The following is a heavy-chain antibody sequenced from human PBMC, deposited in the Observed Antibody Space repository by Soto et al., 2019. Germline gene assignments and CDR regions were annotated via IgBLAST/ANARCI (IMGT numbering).Heavy chain of an antibody. Sequence: SETLSLTCAVSGGSISSGGYSWSWIRQPPGKGLEWIGYIYHSGSTYYNPSLKSRVTISVDRSKNQFSLKLSSVTAADTAVYYCARGIVVVVAATQKAYNWFDPWGQGTLVTVSS. CDR3: ARGIVVVVAATQKAYNWFDP. CDR2: IYHSGST. J-gene: IGHJ5*02. V-gene: IGHV4-30-2*01. D-gene: IGHD2-15*01. CDR1: GGSISSGGYS.